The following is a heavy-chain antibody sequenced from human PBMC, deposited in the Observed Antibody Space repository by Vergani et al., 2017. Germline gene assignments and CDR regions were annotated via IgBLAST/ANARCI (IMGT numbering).Heavy chain of an antibody. CDR1: GGSFSGYY. CDR3: ARDSRYCSSTSCYDTFDI. CDR2: INHSGST. J-gene: IGHJ3*02. Sequence: QVQLQQWGAGLLKPSETLSLTCAVYGGSFSGYYWSWIRQPPGKGLEWIGEINHSGSTNYNPSLKSRVTISVDTSKNQLSLRLSSVTAADTAVYYCARDSRYCSSTSCYDTFDIWGQGTMVTVSS. V-gene: IGHV4-34*01. D-gene: IGHD2-2*01.